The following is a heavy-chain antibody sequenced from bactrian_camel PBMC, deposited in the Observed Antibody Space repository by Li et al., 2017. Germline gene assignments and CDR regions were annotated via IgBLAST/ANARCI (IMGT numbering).Heavy chain of an antibody. Sequence: HVQLVESGGGSVPAGGSLRLSCAASGYTYSRQCMGWFRQAPGKEREGVAGISSTGGVTYYHDSVKGRFTISRQRDTEIAYLEMNSLKPEDTAMYTCAAAGGMWDCPPIRLSGTTGAREPRSPSP. CDR1: GYTYSRQC. J-gene: IGHJ4*01. D-gene: IGHD2*01. CDR3: AAAGGMWDCPPIRLSGTT. V-gene: IGHV3-3*01. CDR2: ISSTGGVT.